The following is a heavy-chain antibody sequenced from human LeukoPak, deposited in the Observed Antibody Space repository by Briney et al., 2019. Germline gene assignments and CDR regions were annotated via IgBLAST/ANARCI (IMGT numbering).Heavy chain of an antibody. V-gene: IGHV1-69*05. CDR2: IIPIFGTA. CDR1: GGTFSSYT. CDR3: ARATPYYDFWSGHGGFDY. D-gene: IGHD3-3*01. J-gene: IGHJ4*02. Sequence: SVKLSCKASGGTFSSYTTSWVRQAPGQGLEWMGGIIPIFGTANYAQKFQGRVTITTDESTSTAYMELSSLRSEDTAVYYCARATPYYDFWSGHGGFDYWGQGTLVTVSS.